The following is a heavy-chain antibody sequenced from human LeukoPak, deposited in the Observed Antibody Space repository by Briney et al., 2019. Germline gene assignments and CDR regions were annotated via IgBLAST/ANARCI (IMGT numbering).Heavy chain of an antibody. CDR2: IWYDGSNK. CDR1: GFTFSSYG. V-gene: IGHV3-33*01. J-gene: IGHJ6*03. CDR3: ARIAYDSSGYYLSPFEYYYYYMDV. Sequence: GRSLRLSCAASGFTFSSYGMHWVRQAPGKGLEWVAVIWYDGSNKYYADSVKGRFTISRDNSKNTLYLQMNSLRAEDTAVYYCARIAYDSSGYYLSPFEYYYYYMDVWGQGTTVTVSS. D-gene: IGHD3-22*01.